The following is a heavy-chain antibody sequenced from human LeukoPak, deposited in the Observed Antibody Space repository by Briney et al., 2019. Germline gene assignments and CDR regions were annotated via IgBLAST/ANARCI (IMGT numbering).Heavy chain of an antibody. D-gene: IGHD3-22*01. CDR2: IFTTGST. CDR1: GDSVSNYY. CDR3: ARASDSILSYYYHMDL. V-gene: IGHV4-4*07. Sequence: SETLSLTCTVSGDSVSNYYWSWVRQPAGKGLEWIGRIFTTGSTDYNPSLRSRVTTSRDKSKNQLFLKLTSVTAADTAVYYCARASDSILSYYYHMDLWGKGITVTVSS. J-gene: IGHJ6*03.